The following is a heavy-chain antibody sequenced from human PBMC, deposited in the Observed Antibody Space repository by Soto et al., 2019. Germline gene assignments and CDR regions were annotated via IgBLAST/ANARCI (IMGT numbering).Heavy chain of an antibody. CDR3: ARQGGTFDY. J-gene: IGHJ4*02. D-gene: IGHD1-26*01. CDR1: GGSISSFY. V-gene: IGHV4-59*08. CDR2: IYYSGST. Sequence: PSETLSLTCTVSGGSISSFYWSWIRQPPGKGLEWIGYIYYSGSTNYNPSLKSRVTISVDTSKNQFSLKLSSVTAADTAVYYCARQGGTFDYWGQGALVTVSS.